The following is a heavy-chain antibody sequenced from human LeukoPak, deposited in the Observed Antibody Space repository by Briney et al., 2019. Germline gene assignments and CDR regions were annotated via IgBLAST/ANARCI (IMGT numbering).Heavy chain of an antibody. V-gene: IGHV4-61*02. J-gene: IGHJ4*02. CDR3: ARDGYNYYYFDY. D-gene: IGHD5-24*01. Sequence: TLSLTCTVSGGSISSGSYYWSWLRQPGGKGLEWIRRIYTSGSTNYNPSLKSRVTISVDTSKNQFSLKLSSVTAADTAVYYCARDGYNYYYFDYWGQGTLVTVSS. CDR2: IYTSGST. CDR1: GGSISSGSYY.